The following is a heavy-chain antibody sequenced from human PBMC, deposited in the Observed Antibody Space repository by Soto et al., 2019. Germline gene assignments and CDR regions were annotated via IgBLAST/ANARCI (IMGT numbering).Heavy chain of an antibody. Sequence: QVQLVESGGGVVQPGRSLRLSCAASGFTFSSYGMHWVRQAPGKGLEWVAVISYDGSNKYYADSVKGRFTISRDNHTNTLHLQRSSLRAEDTAVYSCAKPTGGWYPPFDYWGQGTLVTVSS. CDR1: GFTFSSYG. V-gene: IGHV3-30*18. J-gene: IGHJ4*02. CDR3: AKPTGGWYPPFDY. CDR2: ISYDGSNK. D-gene: IGHD6-19*01.